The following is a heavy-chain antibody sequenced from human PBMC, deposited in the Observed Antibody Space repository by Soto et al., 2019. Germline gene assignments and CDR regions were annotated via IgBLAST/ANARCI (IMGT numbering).Heavy chain of an antibody. V-gene: IGHV1-8*01. CDR2: MNPNSGNT. J-gene: IGHJ4*02. D-gene: IGHD2-15*01. CDR1: GYTFTSYD. Sequence: GESLKISCKASGYTFTSYDINWVRQATGQGLEWMGWMNPNSGNTGYAQKFQGRVTMTRNTSISTAYMELSSLRSEDTAVYYCARGYCSGGSCYMVYWGQGTLVTVSS. CDR3: ARGYCSGGSCYMVY.